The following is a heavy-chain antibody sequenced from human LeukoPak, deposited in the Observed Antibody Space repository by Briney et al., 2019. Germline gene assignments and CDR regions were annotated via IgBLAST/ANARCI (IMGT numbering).Heavy chain of an antibody. Sequence: GASVKVSCKASGYTFTSYGISWVRQAPGQGLEWMGWISAYNGNTNYAQKLQGRVTMTTDTSTSTAYMELRSLRSDDTAVYYCARNRGRPYYYDSSGYLDYWAREPWSPSPQ. J-gene: IGHJ4*02. CDR2: ISAYNGNT. V-gene: IGHV1-18*01. CDR1: GYTFTSYG. D-gene: IGHD3-22*01. CDR3: ARNRGRPYYYDSSGYLDY.